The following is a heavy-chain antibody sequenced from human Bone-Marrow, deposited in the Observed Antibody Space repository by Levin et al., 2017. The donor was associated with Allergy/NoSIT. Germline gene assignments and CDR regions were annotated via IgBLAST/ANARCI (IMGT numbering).Heavy chain of an antibody. V-gene: IGHV3-33*01. CDR2: IWYDGSNK. CDR3: AREGGIVVVPAATYYFDY. Sequence: PGGSLRLSCAASGFTFSSYGTHWVRQAPGKGLEWVAVIWYDGSNKYYADSVKGRFTISRDNSKNTLYLQMNSLRAEDTAVYYCAREGGIVVVPAATYYFDYWGQGTLVTVSS. D-gene: IGHD2-2*01. CDR1: GFTFSSYG. J-gene: IGHJ4*02.